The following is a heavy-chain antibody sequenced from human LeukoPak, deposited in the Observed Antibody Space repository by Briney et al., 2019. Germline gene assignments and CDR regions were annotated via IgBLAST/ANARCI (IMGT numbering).Heavy chain of an antibody. CDR2: TYYRSKWYN. CDR1: GDSVSSNSAA. D-gene: IGHD1-26*01. CDR3: AKSGGYGLIDY. V-gene: IGHV6-1*01. Sequence: SQTLSLTCAISGDSVSSNSAAWSWIRQSPSRGLEWLGRTYYRSKWYNDYAVSVKSRITINPDTSKNQFSLQLNSVTAADTAMYYCAKSGGYGLIDYWGQGTLVTVSS. J-gene: IGHJ4*02.